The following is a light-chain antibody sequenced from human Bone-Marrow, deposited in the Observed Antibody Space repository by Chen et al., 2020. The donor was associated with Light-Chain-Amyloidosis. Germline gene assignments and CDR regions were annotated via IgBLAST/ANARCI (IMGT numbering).Light chain of an antibody. J-gene: IGLJ3*02. CDR2: AVS. V-gene: IGLV3-21*02. CDR1: NIGSTS. CDR3: QVWDRSSDRPV. Sequence: SYVLTQPSSVSVAPGQTATIACGGNNIGSTSVHSYQQTPGQPPLLVDYAVSDRPSGIPERFPGYNSGNTATLTISRVEAGDEADYYCQVWDRSSDRPVFGGGTKLTVL.